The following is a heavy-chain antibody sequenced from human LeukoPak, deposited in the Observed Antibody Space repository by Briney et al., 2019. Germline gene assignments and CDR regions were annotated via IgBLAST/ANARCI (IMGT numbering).Heavy chain of an antibody. CDR2: INPNSGET. Sequence: ASVKVSCKPSGSAFTGAYMHWVRQAPGQGLEWMGWINPNSGETKFAQKFQGRVTMTRDTSISTVYMDLGGLRSDDTAVYYCARVLFNSGYDYWGQGSLVTVSS. CDR3: ARVLFNSGYDY. CDR1: GSAFTGAY. J-gene: IGHJ4*02. V-gene: IGHV1-2*02. D-gene: IGHD3-9*01.